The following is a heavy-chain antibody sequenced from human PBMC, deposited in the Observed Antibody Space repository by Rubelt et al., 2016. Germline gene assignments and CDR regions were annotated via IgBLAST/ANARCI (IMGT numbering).Heavy chain of an antibody. CDR1: GDSFSGFY. CDR2: INHGGST. CDR3: ARQLYSGSYYIDY. Sequence: QVRPQQWGAGLLKPSETLSLTCAVYGDSFSGFYWSWIRQPPGKGLEWIGDINHGGSTTFNPSIKSRLTMSVDTSTSQFSLKCGAVTAADTALYDCARQLYSGSYYIDYWGQGTLVTVSS. V-gene: IGHV4-34*02. J-gene: IGHJ4*02. D-gene: IGHD1-26*01.